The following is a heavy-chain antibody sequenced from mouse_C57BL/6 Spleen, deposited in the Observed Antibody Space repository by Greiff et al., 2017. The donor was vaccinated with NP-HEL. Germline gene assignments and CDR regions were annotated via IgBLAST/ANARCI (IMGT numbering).Heavy chain of an antibody. V-gene: IGHV5-9*01. CDR1: GFTFSSYT. D-gene: IGHD3-2*02. Sequence: EVKVEESGGGLVKPGGSLKLSCAASGFTFSSYTMSWVRQTPEKRLEWVATISGGGGNTYYPDSVKGRFTISRDNAKNTLYLQMSSLRSEDTALYYCARRQLRLLYYFDYWGQGTTLTVSS. CDR3: ARRQLRLLYYFDY. J-gene: IGHJ2*01. CDR2: ISGGGGNT.